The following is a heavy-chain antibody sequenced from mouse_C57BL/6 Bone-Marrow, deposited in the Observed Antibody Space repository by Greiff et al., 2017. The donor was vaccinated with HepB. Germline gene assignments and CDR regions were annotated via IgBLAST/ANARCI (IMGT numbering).Heavy chain of an antibody. CDR3: KRVTTVVAKDYFDY. Sequence: VQLVESGAELVRPGASVTLSCKASGYTFTDYEMHWVKQTPVHGLEWIGAIDPETGGTAYNQKFKGKAILTADKSSSTAYMELRSLTSEDSAVYYCKRVTTVVAKDYFDYWGQGTTLTVSS. CDR2: IDPETGGT. J-gene: IGHJ2*01. V-gene: IGHV1-15*01. CDR1: GYTFTDYE. D-gene: IGHD1-1*01.